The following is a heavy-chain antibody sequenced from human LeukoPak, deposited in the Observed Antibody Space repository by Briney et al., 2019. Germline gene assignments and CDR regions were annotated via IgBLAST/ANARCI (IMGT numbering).Heavy chain of an antibody. J-gene: IGHJ5*02. CDR2: IYHSGST. CDR3: ARDAIAAAGKFDP. Sequence: TPSETLSLTCAVSGGSISSSNWWSWVRQPPGKGLAWIGEIYHSGSTNYNPSLKSRVTISVDKSKNQFSLKLSSVTAADTAVYYCARDAIAAAGKFDPWGQGTLVTVSS. CDR1: GGSISSSNW. D-gene: IGHD6-13*01. V-gene: IGHV4-4*02.